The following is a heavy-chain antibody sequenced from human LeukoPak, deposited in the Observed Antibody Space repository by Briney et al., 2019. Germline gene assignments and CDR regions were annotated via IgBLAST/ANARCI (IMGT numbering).Heavy chain of an antibody. CDR2: INHSGST. D-gene: IGHD3-3*01. Sequence: SETLSLTCTVSGGSFNNYYWSWIRQPPGKGLEWIGEINHSGSTNYNPSLKSRVTISVDTSKNQFSLKLSSVTAADTAVYYCARATLTGGIFGVVINPYYFDYWGQGTLVTVSS. V-gene: IGHV4-34*01. CDR3: ARATLTGGIFGVVINPYYFDY. J-gene: IGHJ4*02. CDR1: GGSFNNYY.